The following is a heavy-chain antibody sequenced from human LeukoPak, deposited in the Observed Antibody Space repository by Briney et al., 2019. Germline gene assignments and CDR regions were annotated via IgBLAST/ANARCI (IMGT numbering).Heavy chain of an antibody. Sequence: GRSRRPSCTLSGFSPGDFAISWVRQAPGRVLEWVGFITSKAYRRTTKYAGSVQGRLTISRDDSTQIAYLQMNSLKTADTAVYYCTRVDVVVPAAPFDYWGQGTLVTVSS. CDR2: ITSKAYRRTT. CDR1: GFSPGDFA. CDR3: TRVDVVVPAAPFDY. J-gene: IGHJ4*02. V-gene: IGHV3-49*04. D-gene: IGHD2-2*01.